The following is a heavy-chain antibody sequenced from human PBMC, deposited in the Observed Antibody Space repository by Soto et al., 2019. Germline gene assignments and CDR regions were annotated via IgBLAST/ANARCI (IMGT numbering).Heavy chain of an antibody. CDR1: GFTFSSYS. CDR2: ISSSSSYI. V-gene: IGHV3-21*04. Sequence: VGPGRLSCATSGFTFSSYSMNCVRQAPGKGLEWVSSISSSSSYIYYADSVKGRFTISRDNSKNTLYVQMNSLRAEDTAVYYCAKVKTWTYLDFWGQGSLVTVSS. J-gene: IGHJ4*02. D-gene: IGHD5-12*01. CDR3: AKVKTWTYLDF.